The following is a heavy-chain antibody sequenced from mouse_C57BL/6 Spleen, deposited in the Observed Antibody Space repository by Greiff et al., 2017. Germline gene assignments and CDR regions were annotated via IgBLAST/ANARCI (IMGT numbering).Heavy chain of an antibody. CDR2: INPNNGGT. CDR1: GYTFTDYY. CDR3: ARGELGPTDY. J-gene: IGHJ2*01. Sequence: VQLQQSGPELVKPGASVKISCKASGYTFTDYYMNWVKQSHGKSLEWIGDINPNNGGTSYNQKFKGKATLTVDKSSSTAYMELRSLTSEDSAVYYCARGELGPTDYWGQGTTLTVSS. D-gene: IGHD4-1*01. V-gene: IGHV1-26*01.